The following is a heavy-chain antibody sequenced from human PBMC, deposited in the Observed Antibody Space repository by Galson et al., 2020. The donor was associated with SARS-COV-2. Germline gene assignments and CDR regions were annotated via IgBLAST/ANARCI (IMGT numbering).Heavy chain of an antibody. CDR1: GFTFSSYG. CDR3: ARGNAGLGSSSFGLYYYCMDV. V-gene: IGHV3-33*01. Sequence: GESLKISCAASGFTFSSYGMHWVRQAPGKGLEWVAVIWYDGSNKYYADSVKGRFTISRDNSKNTLYLQMNSLRAEDTAVYYCARGNAGLGSSSFGLYYYCMDVWGKGTTVTISS. CDR2: IWYDGSNK. D-gene: IGHD6-13*01. J-gene: IGHJ6*03.